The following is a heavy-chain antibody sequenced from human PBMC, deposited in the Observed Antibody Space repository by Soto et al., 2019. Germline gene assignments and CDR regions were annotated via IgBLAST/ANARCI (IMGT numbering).Heavy chain of an antibody. D-gene: IGHD6-19*01. CDR1: GFTFSSYS. CDR3: ASEQWAGGMDV. V-gene: IGHV3-21*01. CDR2: ISSSSSYI. J-gene: IGHJ6*02. Sequence: EVQLVESGGGLARPGGSLSLSCAASGFTFSSYSMNWVRRPPGKGLEWVSSISSSSSYIYYAYSVKGRFTISRDSAKNSLYLQMNSLRAEDTAVYYCASEQWAGGMDVWGQGTTVTVSS.